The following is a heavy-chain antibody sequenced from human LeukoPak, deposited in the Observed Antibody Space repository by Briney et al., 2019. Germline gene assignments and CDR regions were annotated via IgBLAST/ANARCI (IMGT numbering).Heavy chain of an antibody. J-gene: IGHJ4*02. V-gene: IGHV5-51*01. CDR2: IYPGDSDT. Sequence: SGESLKISXHGSGYRFTSYWIGWVRQMPGKGQEWMGIIYPGDSDTRYSPSFQGHVTISADKSISTAYLQWNSLKASDTAMYYCARHISDCGGDCPFDYWGQGTLVTVSS. D-gene: IGHD2-21*02. CDR3: ARHISDCGGDCPFDY. CDR1: GYRFTSYW.